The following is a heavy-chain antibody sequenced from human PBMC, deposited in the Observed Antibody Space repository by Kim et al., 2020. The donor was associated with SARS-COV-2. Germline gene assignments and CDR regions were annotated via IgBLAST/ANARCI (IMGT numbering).Heavy chain of an antibody. Sequence: SETLSLTCTVSGGSISNSYWTWIRQPPGMGLEWIGYIHSNGNFDYNPSLKSRLTLSVDASKNQFSLRLRSVTAADTAVYYCANWRVVPGGGYHFDYWGQGTLVTVSS. CDR1: GGSISNSY. J-gene: IGHJ4*02. D-gene: IGHD3-10*01. V-gene: IGHV4-59*01. CDR2: IHSNGNF. CDR3: ANWRVVPGGGYHFDY.